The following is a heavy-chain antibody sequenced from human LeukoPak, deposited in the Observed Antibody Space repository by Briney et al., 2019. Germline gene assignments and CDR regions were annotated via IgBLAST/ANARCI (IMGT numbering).Heavy chain of an antibody. D-gene: IGHD3-22*01. J-gene: IGHJ4*02. Sequence: PGGSLRLSCAVSGFTFSDYYMSWARQAPGKGLEWVSYISSVGSIIYYADSVKGRFTISRDNAKNSLYLQMNSLRAEDTAVYYCARDLLEKYYYDSSERQMAHFDYWGQGTLVTVSS. CDR1: GFTFSDYY. CDR3: ARDLLEKYYYDSSERQMAHFDY. V-gene: IGHV3-11*01. CDR2: ISSVGSII.